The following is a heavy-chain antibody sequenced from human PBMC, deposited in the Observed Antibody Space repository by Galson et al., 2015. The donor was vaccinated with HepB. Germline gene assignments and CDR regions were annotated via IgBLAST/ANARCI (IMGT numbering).Heavy chain of an antibody. CDR3: ARLGYSRPHEDFDY. Sequence: QSGAEVKKPGESLRISCKGSGYSFTSYWISWVRQMPGKGLEWMGTIDPSDSYTNYSPSFQGHVTISADRSFSTAYLHWSSLKASDTAMYYCARLGYSRPHEDFDYWGQGTLVTVSS. CDR1: GYSFTSYW. CDR2: IDPSDSYT. J-gene: IGHJ4*02. V-gene: IGHV5-10-1*01. D-gene: IGHD6-13*01.